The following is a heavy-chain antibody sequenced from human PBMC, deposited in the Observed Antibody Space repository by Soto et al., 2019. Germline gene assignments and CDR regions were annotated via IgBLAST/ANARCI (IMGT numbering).Heavy chain of an antibody. CDR1: GGAIRRNY. Sequence: QLQLQESGPGLVKPSETLSLTCNVSGGAIRRNYWSCIRQPAGKALEWIGRIYTSGTTNYNPSLKSRATMLIDTSKNQFSLIISSVTAADTGVYYCAREGASGFGMDVWGQGTTVSVSS. V-gene: IGHV4-4*07. CDR2: IYTSGTT. J-gene: IGHJ6*02. CDR3: AREGASGFGMDV. D-gene: IGHD1-26*01.